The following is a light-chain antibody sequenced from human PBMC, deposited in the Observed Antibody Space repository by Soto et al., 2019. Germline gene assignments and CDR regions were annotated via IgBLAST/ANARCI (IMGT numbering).Light chain of an antibody. V-gene: IGKV4-1*01. CDR1: QSVLYSSNNKNY. Sequence: DIVMTQSPDSLAVSLGKRATINCKSSQSVLYSSNNKNYLAWYQQKPGQPPKLLIYWASTRESGVPDRFSGSGSGTDFTLSISNLQAEDVAAYYCQQYYAIPYTFGQGTKLEIK. CDR3: QQYYAIPYT. J-gene: IGKJ2*01. CDR2: WAS.